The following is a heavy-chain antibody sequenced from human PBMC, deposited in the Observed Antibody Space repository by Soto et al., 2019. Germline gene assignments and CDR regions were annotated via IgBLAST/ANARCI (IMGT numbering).Heavy chain of an antibody. CDR1: GFTFSSYA. CDR2: ISSNGGST. CDR3: AKDPEAAAGLDAFDI. J-gene: IGHJ3*02. V-gene: IGHV3-64D*06. D-gene: IGHD6-13*01. Sequence: GGSLRLSCSASGFTFSSYAMHWVRQAPGKGLEYVSAISSNGGSTYYADSVKGRFTISRDNSKNTLYLQMSSLRAEDTAVYYCAKDPEAAAGLDAFDIWGQGTMVTVSS.